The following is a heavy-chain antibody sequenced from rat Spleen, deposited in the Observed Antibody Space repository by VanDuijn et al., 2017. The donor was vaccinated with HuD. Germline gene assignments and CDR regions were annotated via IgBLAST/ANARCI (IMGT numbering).Heavy chain of an antibody. CDR1: GFTFSNYY. CDR2: ISTGGGNT. V-gene: IGHV5-25*01. Sequence: EVQLVESGGGLVQPGRSMKLSCAASGFTFSNYYMAWVRQAPTKGLEWVASISTGGGNTYYRDSVKGRFTISRDNAKSTLYLQMDSLRSEDTATYYCAGTYGGYRYRYFDFWGPGTMVTVSS. J-gene: IGHJ1*01. CDR3: AGTYGGYRYRYFDF. D-gene: IGHD1-11*01.